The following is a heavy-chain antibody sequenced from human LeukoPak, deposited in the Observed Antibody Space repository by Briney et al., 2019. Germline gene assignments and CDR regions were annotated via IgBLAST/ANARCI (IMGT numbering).Heavy chain of an antibody. CDR2: IYYSGST. CDR3: ARNYYDSSGYGVDP. J-gene: IGHJ5*02. Sequence: PSETLSLTCAVSGDSFSTYYWSWIRQPPGKGLEWIGYIYYSGSTNYNPSLKSRVTISVDTSNNQFSLKLSSVTAADTAVYYCARNYYDSSGYGVDPWGQGTLVTVSS. V-gene: IGHV4-59*01. CDR1: GDSFSTYY. D-gene: IGHD3-22*01.